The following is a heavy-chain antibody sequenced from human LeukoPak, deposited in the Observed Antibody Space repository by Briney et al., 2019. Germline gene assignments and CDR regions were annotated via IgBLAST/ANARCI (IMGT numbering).Heavy chain of an antibody. D-gene: IGHD2-2*01. V-gene: IGHV3-23*01. CDR1: GFTFSTYA. CDR3: AKVGCSSTSCYGRDY. J-gene: IGHJ4*02. CDR2: ISGSDGST. Sequence: GGSLRLSCAASGFTFSTYAMSWVRQAPGKGLEWVSGISGSDGSTYYADSVKGRFTISRDNSKNTLYLQMNSLRAEDTAVYYCAKVGCSSTSCYGRDYWGQGTLVTVSS.